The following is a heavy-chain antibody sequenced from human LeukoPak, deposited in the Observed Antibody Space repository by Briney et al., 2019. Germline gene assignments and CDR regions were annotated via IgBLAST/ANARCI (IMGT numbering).Heavy chain of an antibody. CDR1: GFTFDDYA. CDR2: ISWNSGSM. D-gene: IGHD3-3*01. V-gene: IGHV3-9*01. CDR3: AKDQAYDFWSGYPWDY. Sequence: PGRSLRLSCAASGFTFDDYAMHWVRQAPGKGLEWVSGISWNSGSMGYADSVKGRFTISRDNAKNSLYLQMNSLRAEDTALYYCAKDQAYDFWSGYPWDYWGQGTLVTVSS. J-gene: IGHJ4*02.